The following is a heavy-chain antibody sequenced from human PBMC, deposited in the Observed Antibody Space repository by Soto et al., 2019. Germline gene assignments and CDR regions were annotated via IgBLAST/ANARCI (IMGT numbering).Heavy chain of an antibody. Sequence: QVQLVQSGAEVKKPGASVKVSCKASGYTFTSYDINWVRQATGHGLEWMGWMNPNSGNTGYAQKFQGRVTMTRNTSISTAYKELSSLRSEDTAVYYCARGVRPARWLRLRGVHNWFDPWGQGTLVTVSS. CDR1: GYTFTSYD. V-gene: IGHV1-8*01. CDR2: MNPNSGNT. CDR3: ARGVRPARWLRLRGVHNWFDP. D-gene: IGHD5-12*01. J-gene: IGHJ5*02.